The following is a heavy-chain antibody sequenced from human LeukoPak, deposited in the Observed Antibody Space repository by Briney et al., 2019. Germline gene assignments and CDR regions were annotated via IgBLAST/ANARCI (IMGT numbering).Heavy chain of an antibody. Sequence: GESLKSSCKGSGYSFISYWIGGVRQMPGKGLEWMGIIYPVDSDTRYSPSFQGQVSISVDKSISTAYLQWRSLKASDTAIYYCARHGGNYDYWGQGTLVTVSS. CDR3: ARHGGNYDY. D-gene: IGHD1-26*01. J-gene: IGHJ4*02. V-gene: IGHV5-51*01. CDR2: IYPVDSDT. CDR1: GYSFISYW.